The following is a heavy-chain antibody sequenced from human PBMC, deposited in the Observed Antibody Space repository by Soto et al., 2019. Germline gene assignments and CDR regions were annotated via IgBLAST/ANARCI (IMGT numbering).Heavy chain of an antibody. V-gene: IGHV1-2*02. J-gene: IGHJ4*02. CDR3: ARSTKYGSSLSNXDY. CDR1: GYTFTGYY. D-gene: IGHD6-13*01. CDR2: IKPNSGGK. Sequence: ASLKVSGNASGYTFTGYYMHWVRQAPGQGLEWMGCIKPNSGGKNYAKKFQGRVTMTRDTSISTAYMELSRLRSYDTAVYYCARSTKYGSSLSNXDYWGQGTLVTXSX.